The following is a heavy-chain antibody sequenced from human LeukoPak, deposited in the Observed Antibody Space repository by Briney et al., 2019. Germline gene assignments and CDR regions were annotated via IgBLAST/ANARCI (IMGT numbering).Heavy chain of an antibody. CDR2: TYYSGST. CDR1: GGPISSYY. J-gene: IGHJ4*02. V-gene: IGHV4-59*01. Sequence: SETLSLTCTVSGGPISSYYWSWIRQPPGKGLEWIGYTYYSGSTNYNPSLKSRVTISVDTSKNQFSLKLSSVTAADTAVYYCARDAVAGITGFDYWGQGTLVTVSS. D-gene: IGHD6-19*01. CDR3: ARDAVAGITGFDY.